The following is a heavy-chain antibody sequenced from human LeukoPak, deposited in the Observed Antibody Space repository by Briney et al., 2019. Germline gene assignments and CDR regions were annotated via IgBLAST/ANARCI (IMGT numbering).Heavy chain of an antibody. Sequence: GGSLRLSCAASGFTFSSYAMSWVRQAPGKGLEWVSAISGSGGSTYYADSVKGRFTISRDNSKNTLYLQMNSLRAEDTAVYYCAKGDIVVVPAAITGSELRFDPLGQGTLVTVSS. J-gene: IGHJ5*02. V-gene: IGHV3-23*01. CDR2: ISGSGGST. CDR1: GFTFSSYA. D-gene: IGHD2-2*01. CDR3: AKGDIVVVPAAITGSELRFDP.